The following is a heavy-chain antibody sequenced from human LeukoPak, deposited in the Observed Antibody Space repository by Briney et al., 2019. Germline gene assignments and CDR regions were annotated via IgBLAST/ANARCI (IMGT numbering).Heavy chain of an antibody. CDR3: AKGYYGSGSYGWFDY. V-gene: IGHV3-30*04. CDR1: GFTFSSYA. D-gene: IGHD3-10*01. CDR2: ISYDGSNK. J-gene: IGHJ4*02. Sequence: TGGSLRLSCAASGFTFSSYAMHWVRQAPGKGLEWVAVISYDGSNKYYADSVKGRFTISRDNSKNTLFLHMNSLRAEDTAVYSCAKGYYGSGSYGWFDYWGQGTLVTVSS.